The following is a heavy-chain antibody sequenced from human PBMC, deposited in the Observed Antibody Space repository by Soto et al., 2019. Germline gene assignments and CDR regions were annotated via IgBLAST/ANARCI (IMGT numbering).Heavy chain of an antibody. D-gene: IGHD3-16*01. Sequence: VVSLRFSSSASRLRFDAYTMNWVRQAPGKGLEWLSSISDDSSYIDYADSLRGRFTVSRDNARNSLYLQIDSLGVEDTAVYYCATPYYFNHWGAGTLVTVS. V-gene: IGHV3-21*06. J-gene: IGHJ1*01. CDR1: RLRFDAYT. CDR3: ATPYYFNH. CDR2: ISDDSSYI.